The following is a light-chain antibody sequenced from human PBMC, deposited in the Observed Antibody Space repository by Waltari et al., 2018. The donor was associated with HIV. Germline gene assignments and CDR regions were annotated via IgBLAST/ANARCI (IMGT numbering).Light chain of an antibody. J-gene: IGLJ2*01. Sequence: QSVLTQPPSASGTPGQRVTISCSGSSSNVGRNSVSWYRQFPGTAPKLLIYKTNQRPSGVPDRFSGSKSDTSASLAISGLQSDDESVYYCAAWDDSLNGPLFGGGTQLTVL. CDR2: KTN. CDR3: AAWDDSLNGPL. CDR1: SSNVGRNS. V-gene: IGLV1-44*01.